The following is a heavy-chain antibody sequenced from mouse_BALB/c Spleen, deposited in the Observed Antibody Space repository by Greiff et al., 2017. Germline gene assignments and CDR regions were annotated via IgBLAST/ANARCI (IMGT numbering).Heavy chain of an antibody. CDR1: GFTFSSYA. CDR2: ISSGGST. V-gene: IGHV5-6-5*01. J-gene: IGHJ3*01. D-gene: IGHD1-2*01. CDR3: ARVYGSWFAY. Sequence: DVMLVESGGGLVKPGGSLKLSCAASGFTFSSYAMSWVRQTPEKRLEWVASISSGGSTYYPDSVKGRFTISRDNARNILYLQMSSLRSEDTAMYYCARVYGSWFAYWGQGTLVTVSA.